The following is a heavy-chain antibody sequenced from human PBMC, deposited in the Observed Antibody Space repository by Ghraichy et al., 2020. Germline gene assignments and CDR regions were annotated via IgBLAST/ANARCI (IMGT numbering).Heavy chain of an antibody. CDR2: ISGYNGIT. D-gene: IGHD2-2*01. V-gene: IGHV1-18*01. J-gene: IGHJ4*02. CDR3: ARGGCTRTTCYGLDY. Sequence: ASVKVSCKASGHTFTSNGISWVRQAPGQGLEWMGWISGYNGITNYAQNLQGRVTMTTDTSTSTAYMELRSLRSDDTAMYYCARGGCTRTTCYGLDYWGQGTLVTVSS. CDR1: GHTFTSNG.